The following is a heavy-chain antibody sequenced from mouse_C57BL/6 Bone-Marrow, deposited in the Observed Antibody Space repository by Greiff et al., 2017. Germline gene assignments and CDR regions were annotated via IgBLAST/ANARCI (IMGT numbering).Heavy chain of an antibody. D-gene: IGHD1-1*01. CDR1: GYTFTSYW. V-gene: IGHV1-64*01. CDR2: IHPNSGST. Sequence: VQLQQPGAELVKPGASVKLSCKASGYTFTSYWMHWVKQRPGQGLEWIGMIHPNSGSTNYNEKFKSKATLTVDKSSSPAYMQLSSLTSEDSAVYYCAKEGLRYRYWGQGTTLTVSS. CDR3: AKEGLRYRY. J-gene: IGHJ2*01.